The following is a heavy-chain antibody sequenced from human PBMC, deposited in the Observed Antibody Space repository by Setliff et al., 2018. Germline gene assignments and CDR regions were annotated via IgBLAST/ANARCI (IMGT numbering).Heavy chain of an antibody. Sequence: PSETLSLTCTVSGDSISSGDYFWSWIRQPPXXXXXXXXXXXXXXXXXXNPSXXXRVTMSVDTSKNQFSLHLTSVTAADTAVYYCAREVGTSTSSDAFDVWGQGMMVTVSS. CDR3: AREVGTSTSSDAFDV. D-gene: IGHD1-26*01. V-gene: IGHV4-30-4*08. J-gene: IGHJ3*01. CDR2: XXXXXXX. CDR1: GDSISSGDYF.